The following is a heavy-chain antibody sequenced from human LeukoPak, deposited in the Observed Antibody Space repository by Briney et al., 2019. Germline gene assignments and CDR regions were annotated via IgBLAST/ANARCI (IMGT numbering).Heavy chain of an antibody. CDR3: AGPLRSGSYLESFDI. J-gene: IGHJ3*02. CDR2: IYYSGST. V-gene: IGHV4-59*12. CDR1: GCTFSNYD. D-gene: IGHD1-26*01. Sequence: PSETLSLTCTASGCTFSNYDWHWIRQPPGKGLEWIGHIYYSGSTKYNPSLKSRVTISADTSKNKFSLMLRSVTAADTTVYYCAGPLRSGSYLESFDIWGQGTMVTVSS.